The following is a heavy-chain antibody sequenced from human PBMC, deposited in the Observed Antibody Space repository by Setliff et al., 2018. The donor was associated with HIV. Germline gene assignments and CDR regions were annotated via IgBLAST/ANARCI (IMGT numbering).Heavy chain of an antibody. CDR1: GFTFSNSW. V-gene: IGHV3-7*05. CDR3: AKVVMGAVDY. CDR2: IKQDGSEK. J-gene: IGHJ4*02. Sequence: PGGSLRLSCAASGFTFSNSWMSWVRQAPGKGLEWVANIKQDGSEKFYVDSVKGRFTISKDNAKSSLYLQMNSLRAEDTVVYYCAKVVMGAVDYWGQGTLVTVSS. D-gene: IGHD1-26*01.